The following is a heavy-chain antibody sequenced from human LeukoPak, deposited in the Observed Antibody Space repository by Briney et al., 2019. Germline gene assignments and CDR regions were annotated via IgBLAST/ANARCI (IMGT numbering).Heavy chain of an antibody. CDR3: AVDLVGPAAISSDAFDI. Sequence: GSLRLSCAASGFTFSSYAMSWVRQAPGKGLEWIGEINHSGSTNYNPSLKSRVTISVDTSKNQFSLKLSSVTAADTAVYYCAVDLVGPAAISSDAFDIWGQGTVVTVSS. D-gene: IGHD2-2*01. CDR1: GFTFSSYA. J-gene: IGHJ3*02. CDR2: INHSGST. V-gene: IGHV4-34*08.